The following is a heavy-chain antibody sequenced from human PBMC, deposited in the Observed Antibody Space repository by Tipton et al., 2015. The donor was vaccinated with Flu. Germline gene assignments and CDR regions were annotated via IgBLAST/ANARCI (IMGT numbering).Heavy chain of an antibody. CDR3: ARAKRPRWSAFDI. CDR2: IYYSGST. J-gene: IGHJ3*02. CDR1: GGSISSGGYY. D-gene: IGHD6-13*01. V-gene: IGHV4-31*01. Sequence: LRLSCTVSGGSISSGGYYWSWIRQHPGKGLEWIGYIYYSGSTYYNPSLKSLVTISVDTSKNQFSLKLSSVTAADTAVYYCARAKRPRWSAFDIWGQGTMVTVSS.